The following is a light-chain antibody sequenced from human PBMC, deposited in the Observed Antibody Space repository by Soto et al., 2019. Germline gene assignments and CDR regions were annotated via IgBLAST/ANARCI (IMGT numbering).Light chain of an antibody. CDR1: QSISSW. CDR2: DAS. CDR3: QQYNSQPAT. V-gene: IGKV1-5*01. Sequence: DIQMTQSPSTLSASVGDRVTITCRASQSISSWLAWYQQKPGKAPKLLIYDASSLESGVPSRFSGSGSGTEFTLTISSLQPDDFATYYCQQYNSQPATFGQGPSWRSN. J-gene: IGKJ2*01.